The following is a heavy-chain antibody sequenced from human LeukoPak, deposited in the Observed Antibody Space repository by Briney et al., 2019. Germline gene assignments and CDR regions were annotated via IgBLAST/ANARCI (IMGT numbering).Heavy chain of an antibody. D-gene: IGHD6-19*01. J-gene: IGHJ4*02. CDR1: GFTFDEYL. V-gene: IGHV3-9*01. CDR2: TTWNSDTI. CDR3: AKASAAVVVNCYYFDY. Sequence: PGGSLRLSCAASGFTFDEYLMDWVRPAPRKGLDWVSGTTWNSDTIAYADSVKGRFTISRDNAKNSLYLQMNSLSADDTALYYCAKASAAVVVNCYYFDYWGKGTLVTVSS.